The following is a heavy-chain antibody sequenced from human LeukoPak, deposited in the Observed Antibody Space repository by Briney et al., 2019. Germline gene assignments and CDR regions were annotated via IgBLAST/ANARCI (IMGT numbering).Heavy chain of an antibody. Sequence: PGGSLRLSCAASGFTVSSNYMTWVRQAPGKGLEWVSVIYSGDTTYYADSVEGRFTISRDNSKNTLHLQMNSLRAEDTAVYYCARGRSLGYFDNWGQGTLVTVSS. CDR3: ARGRSLGYFDN. D-gene: IGHD6-13*01. CDR1: GFTVSSNY. J-gene: IGHJ4*02. V-gene: IGHV3-53*01. CDR2: IYSGDTT.